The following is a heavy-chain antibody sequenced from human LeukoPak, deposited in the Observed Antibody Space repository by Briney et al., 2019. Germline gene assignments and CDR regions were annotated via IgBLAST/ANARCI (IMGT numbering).Heavy chain of an antibody. CDR2: IKADGSEK. CDR3: ARGFSRIAVAGAGDYMDV. Sequence: GGSLRLSCAASGFTFSNYWMAWVRQAPGKGLEWVANIKADGSEKYYVNSVEGRFTISRDNAQNSLYLQMSSLRAEDTAVYYCARGFSRIAVAGAGDYMDVWGKGTTVTISS. D-gene: IGHD6-19*01. J-gene: IGHJ6*03. CDR1: GFTFSNYW. V-gene: IGHV3-7*01.